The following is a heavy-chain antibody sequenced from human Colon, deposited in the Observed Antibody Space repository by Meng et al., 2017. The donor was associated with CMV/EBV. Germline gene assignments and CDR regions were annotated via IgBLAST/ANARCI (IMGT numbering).Heavy chain of an antibody. J-gene: IGHJ4*02. CDR2: ISSGSSTI. CDR1: GFTFSSYS. CDR3: ARDIGWGHSDY. Sequence: GESLKISCAASGFTFSSYSMNWVRQAPGKGLEWVSYISSGSSTIYYADSVKGRFTVSIDNAKNSLYLQMNSLRAEDTAVYFWARDIGWGHSDYWGQGTLVTVSS. D-gene: IGHD7-27*01. V-gene: IGHV3-48*04.